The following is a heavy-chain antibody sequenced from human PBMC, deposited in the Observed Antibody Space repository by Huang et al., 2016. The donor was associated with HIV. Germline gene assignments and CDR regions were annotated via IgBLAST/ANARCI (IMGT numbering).Heavy chain of an antibody. CDR1: GGSITSSCYY. CDR3: ARHFSYYDSSGYTPWDAFDI. D-gene: IGHD3-22*01. Sequence: QLQLQGSGPGLVKPSETLSLTCTVSGGSITSSCYYWGWIRQPPGTGLEGVGSIYYIGSTDYNPSLKRRVTVSVDTSKNKFSLKLSSVTAADTAVYYCARHFSYYDSSGYTPWDAFDIWGQGTMVTVSS. V-gene: IGHV4-39*01. CDR2: IYYIGST. J-gene: IGHJ3*02.